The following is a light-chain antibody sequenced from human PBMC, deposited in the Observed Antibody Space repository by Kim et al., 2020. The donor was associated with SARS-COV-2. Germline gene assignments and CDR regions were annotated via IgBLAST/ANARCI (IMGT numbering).Light chain of an antibody. CDR2: AAS. CDR3: QQSDTSPQT. V-gene: IGKV1-39*01. J-gene: IGKJ1*01. CDR1: QTITNY. Sequence: ASVGDRVTITCRASQTITNYLNWYQQKPGKAPKLLIYAASTLQSGVPARFRGSGSGTDFTLTISSLQPEDFATYFCQQSDTSPQTFGPGTKVEIK.